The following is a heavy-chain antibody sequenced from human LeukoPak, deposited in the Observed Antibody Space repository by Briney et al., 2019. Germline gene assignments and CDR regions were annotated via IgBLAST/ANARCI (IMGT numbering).Heavy chain of an antibody. CDR3: ARDTGLGATFAFDI. CDR2: IYTSGST. J-gene: IGHJ3*02. D-gene: IGHD1-26*01. CDR1: GGSISSYY. Sequence: SETLSLTCTVSGGSISSYYWSWIRQPAGKGLEWIGRIYTSGSTNYNPSLKSRVTMSVDTSKNQFSLKLSSVTAADTAVYYCARDTGLGATFAFDIWGQGTMVTVSS. V-gene: IGHV4-4*07.